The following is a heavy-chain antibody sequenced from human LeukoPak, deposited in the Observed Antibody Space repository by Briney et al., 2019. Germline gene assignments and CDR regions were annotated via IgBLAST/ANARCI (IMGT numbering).Heavy chain of an antibody. CDR1: GFTFSDYY. D-gene: IGHD3-10*01. CDR3: ARVLGVYGSGSYYIDH. J-gene: IGHJ4*02. V-gene: IGHV3-11*05. Sequence: GGSLRLSCAASGFTFSDYYMSWIRQAPGKGLEWVSFISSSSTYINDADSVKGRFTISRDNAKNPLYLQMNSLRAEDTAVYYCARVLGVYGSGSYYIDHWGQGTLVTVSS. CDR2: ISSSSTYI.